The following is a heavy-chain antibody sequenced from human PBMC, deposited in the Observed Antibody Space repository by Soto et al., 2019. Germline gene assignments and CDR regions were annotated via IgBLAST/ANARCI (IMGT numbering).Heavy chain of an antibody. CDR3: ARHGTAYCGGDCYSSWFDP. CDR2: SYYSGST. D-gene: IGHD2-21*01. CDR1: GGSISSYY. V-gene: IGHV4-59*08. J-gene: IGHJ5*02. Sequence: PSETMSLTCTVAGGSISSYYWSWIRQPPGKGLEWIGYSYYSGSTNYNPSLKSRVTISVDTSKSQVSLKLSSVTAADTAVYYCARHGTAYCGGDCYSSWFDPWGQGTLVTVSS.